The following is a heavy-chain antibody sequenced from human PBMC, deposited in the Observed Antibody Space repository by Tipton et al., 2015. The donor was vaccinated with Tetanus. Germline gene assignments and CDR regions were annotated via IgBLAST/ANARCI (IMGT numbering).Heavy chain of an antibody. Sequence: QMQLVQSGDEVKRPGASVKVSCKASGYTFTSYGINWVRQAPGQGLEWMGWVSAYNGRTNYAQKVRDRVTMTTDISTSTAYMELRSLRSDDTALYYCARDVRAEMGFDYWGRGTRVTVSS. V-gene: IGHV1-18*01. CDR1: GYTFTSYG. D-gene: IGHD1-26*01. CDR3: ARDVRAEMGFDY. CDR2: VSAYNGRT. J-gene: IGHJ4*02.